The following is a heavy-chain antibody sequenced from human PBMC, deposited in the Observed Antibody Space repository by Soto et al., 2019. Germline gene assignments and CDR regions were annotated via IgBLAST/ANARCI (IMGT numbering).Heavy chain of an antibody. CDR3: AKELMTNLSFDY. J-gene: IGHJ4*02. CDR2: INPSSGGT. V-gene: IGHV1-2*04. Sequence: ASVKVSCRASGYTFTGYYMHWVRQAPGQGLEWMGWINPSSGGTNYAQKFQGWVTMTRDTSISTAYMELSRLRSDDTAVYYCAKELMTNLSFDYWGQRTLLAVSS. D-gene: IGHD3-16*02. CDR1: GYTFTGYY.